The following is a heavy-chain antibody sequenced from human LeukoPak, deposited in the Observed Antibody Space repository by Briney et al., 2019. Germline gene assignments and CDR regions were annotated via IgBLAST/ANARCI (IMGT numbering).Heavy chain of an antibody. CDR1: GFTFSSYW. CDR3: ARDLHYGSADY. D-gene: IGHD3-10*01. J-gene: IGHJ4*02. V-gene: IGHV3-74*01. Sequence: GGSLRLSCAASGFTFSSYWMHWVRQAPGKGLVWVSRINSDGSSTRYADSVKGRFTISRDNTKNTLYLQMNSLRAEDTALYYCARDLHYGSADYWGQGTLVIVSS. CDR2: INSDGSST.